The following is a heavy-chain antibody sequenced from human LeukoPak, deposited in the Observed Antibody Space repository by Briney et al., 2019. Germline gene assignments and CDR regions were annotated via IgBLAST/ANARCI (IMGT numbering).Heavy chain of an antibody. J-gene: IGHJ6*02. CDR3: ARVGDVNDMDV. Sequence: PGGSLRLSCAASGFTFSSYNMNWVRQAPGKGLEWVSYISSSGSTIYYADSVKGRFTISRESAKNSLYLQMNSVRADDTAVYYCARVGDVNDMDVWGQGTTVTVSS. V-gene: IGHV3-48*04. CDR1: GFTFSSYN. CDR2: ISSSGSTI. D-gene: IGHD3-16*01.